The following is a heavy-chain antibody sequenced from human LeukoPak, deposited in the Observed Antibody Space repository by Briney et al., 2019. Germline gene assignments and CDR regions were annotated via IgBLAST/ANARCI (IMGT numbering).Heavy chain of an antibody. CDR2: ISYDGSNK. CDR1: RFTFSSFV. Sequence: GGSLRLSCAASRFTFSSFVMHWVRQAPGKGLEWVALISYDGSNKYYADSVKGRFTISRDNSKNTLYLQMNSLRAEDTAVYYCARASYYGSGSYSIDYWGQGTLVTVSS. J-gene: IGHJ4*02. V-gene: IGHV3-30*04. CDR3: ARASYYGSGSYSIDY. D-gene: IGHD3-10*01.